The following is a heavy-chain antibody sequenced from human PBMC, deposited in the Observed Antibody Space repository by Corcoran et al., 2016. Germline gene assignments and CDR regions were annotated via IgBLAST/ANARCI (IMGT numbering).Heavy chain of an antibody. CDR1: VGTFSSYA. CDR3: ARGESAMVHYYGMDV. V-gene: IGHV1-69*06. D-gene: IGHD5-18*01. J-gene: IGHJ6*02. Sequence: QVQLVQSGAEVKQPGSSVKVSCKASVGTFSSYAISWVLQAPGQGLEWMGGIIPIFGTANYAQKFQGRVTITADKSTSTAYMELSSLRSEDTAVYYCARGESAMVHYYGMDVWGQGTTVTVSS. CDR2: IIPIFGTA.